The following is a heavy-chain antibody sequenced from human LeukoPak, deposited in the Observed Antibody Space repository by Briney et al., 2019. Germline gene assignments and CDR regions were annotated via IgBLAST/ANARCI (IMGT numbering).Heavy chain of an antibody. CDR3: AREPHSAGIWFDP. Sequence: GGSLRLSCAASGFTFSSYSMNWVRQAPGKGLEWVSYISSSSSTIYYADSVKGRFTISRDNAKNSLYLQMNSLRAEDTAVYYCAREPHSAGIWFDPWGQGTLVTVSS. V-gene: IGHV3-48*01. J-gene: IGHJ5*02. D-gene: IGHD6-13*01. CDR2: ISSSSSTI. CDR1: GFTFSSYS.